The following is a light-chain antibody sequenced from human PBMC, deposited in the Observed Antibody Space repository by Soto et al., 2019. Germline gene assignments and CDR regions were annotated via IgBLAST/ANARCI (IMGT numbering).Light chain of an antibody. CDR2: GAS. Sequence: DIVLTQSPGTLSLSPGERVTLSCRASQSISSNYLAWYQQKPGQAPRLLIYGASSRATGIPDRFRGSGSGTEFTLTISSLQSEDSAVYYCHQYNNWLALTFGGGTKVDIK. J-gene: IGKJ4*01. V-gene: IGKV3D-15*01. CDR3: HQYNNWLALT. CDR1: QSISSN.